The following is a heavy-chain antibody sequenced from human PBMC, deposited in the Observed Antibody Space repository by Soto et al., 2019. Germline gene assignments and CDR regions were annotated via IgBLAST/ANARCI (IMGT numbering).Heavy chain of an antibody. CDR3: ARASNKRGRSYGPDF. CDR1: GGSFSGYY. Sequence: SETLSLTCAVYGGSFSGYYWTWIRQPPGKGLEWIGEINHSGSTNCNPSLKSRVTISVDTSKNQFSLKLSSVTAADTAVYYCARASNKRGRSYGPDFWGPGILVT. J-gene: IGHJ4*02. CDR2: INHSGST. D-gene: IGHD5-18*01. V-gene: IGHV4-34*01.